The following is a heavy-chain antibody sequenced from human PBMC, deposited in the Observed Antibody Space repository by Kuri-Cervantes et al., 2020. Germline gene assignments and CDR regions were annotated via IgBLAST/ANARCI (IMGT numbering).Heavy chain of an antibody. CDR3: ARERGVEKLDP. CDR1: GCSISSYY. J-gene: IGHJ5*02. D-gene: IGHD3-10*01. V-gene: IGHV4-4*07. Sequence: GSLRLSCTVSGCSISSYYWNWIRQPAGKGLEWIGLIYTSGSSNYNPSLKSRVTISVDKSKNQFSLKLTSVTAADTAVYYCARERGVEKLDPWGQGTLVTVSS. CDR2: IYTSGSS.